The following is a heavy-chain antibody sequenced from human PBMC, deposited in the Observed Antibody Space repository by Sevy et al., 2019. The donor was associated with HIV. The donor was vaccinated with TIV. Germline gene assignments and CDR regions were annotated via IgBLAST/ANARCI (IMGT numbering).Heavy chain of an antibody. Sequence: GGSLRLSCAASGFTFSNFEMNWVRQAPGKGLEWVSYITSSGSTIYYADSVQGRFTISRDNAKNSLFLQMNSLRVEDTAVYYCARATHYYDSSGPYYFDYWGQGTLVTVSS. CDR3: ARATHYYDSSGPYYFDY. CDR2: ITSSGSTI. J-gene: IGHJ4*02. CDR1: GFTFSNFE. V-gene: IGHV3-48*03. D-gene: IGHD3-22*01.